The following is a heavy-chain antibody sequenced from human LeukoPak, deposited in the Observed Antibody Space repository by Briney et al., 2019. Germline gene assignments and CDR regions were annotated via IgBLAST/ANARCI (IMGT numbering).Heavy chain of an antibody. CDR1: GGSISSSSYY. CDR2: IYYSGST. J-gene: IGHJ4*02. Sequence: SETLSLTCTVSGGSISSSSYYWGWIRQPPGKGLEWIGSIYYSGSTYYNPSLKSRVTISVDTSKNQFSLKLSSVTAADTAVYYCARRVGLNGDYVHYWGQGTLVTVSS. V-gene: IGHV4-39*01. D-gene: IGHD3/OR15-3a*01. CDR3: ARRVGLNGDYVHY.